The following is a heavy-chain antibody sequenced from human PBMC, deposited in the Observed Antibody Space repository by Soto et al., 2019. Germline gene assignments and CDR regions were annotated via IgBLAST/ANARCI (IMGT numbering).Heavy chain of an antibody. CDR1: GFTFSSYA. Sequence: GGSLRLSCAASGFTFSSYAMSWVRQAPGKGLEWVSAISGSGGSTYYADSVKGRFTISRDNSKNTLYLQMNSLRAEDTAVYYCAKAKIAAPLLTQYYFDYWGQGTLGTVSS. D-gene: IGHD6-6*01. CDR3: AKAKIAAPLLTQYYFDY. J-gene: IGHJ4*02. CDR2: ISGSGGST. V-gene: IGHV3-23*01.